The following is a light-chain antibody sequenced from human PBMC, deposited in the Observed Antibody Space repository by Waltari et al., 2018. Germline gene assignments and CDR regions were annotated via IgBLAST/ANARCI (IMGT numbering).Light chain of an antibody. V-gene: IGLV2-14*01. CDR3: SSYAGNDLVI. CDR2: EVT. J-gene: IGLJ2*01. CDR1: NSDVGSYNS. Sequence: QSALTQPASVSGSPGQSITISCTGTNSDVGSYNSVSWYQQHPGKAPKLMIYEVTNRPSGLSNRFSGSKSGNTASLTITELQAEDEADYYCSSYAGNDLVIFGGGTKLTVL.